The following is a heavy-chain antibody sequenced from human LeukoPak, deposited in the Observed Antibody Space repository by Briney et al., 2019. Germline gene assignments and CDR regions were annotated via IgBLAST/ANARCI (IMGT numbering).Heavy chain of an antibody. V-gene: IGHV1-69*01. CDR3: ASLPARYCSSTSCYDFDY. CDR2: IIPIFGTA. D-gene: IGHD2-2*01. Sequence: SVKVSCKASGGTFSSYAISWVRQAPGQGLEWMGGIIPIFGTANYAQKFQGRVTVTADESTSTAYMELSSLRSEDTAVYYCASLPARYCSSTSCYDFDYWGQGTLVTVSS. CDR1: GGTFSSYA. J-gene: IGHJ4*02.